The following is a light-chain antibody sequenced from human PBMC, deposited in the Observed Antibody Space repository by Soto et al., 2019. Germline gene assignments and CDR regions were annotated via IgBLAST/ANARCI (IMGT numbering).Light chain of an antibody. CDR1: QTVGNS. Sequence: ETVLTQSPYTLSVSPGDRATLSFMASQTVGNSLAWYQQKPGQAPSLLLHSASTRATGVPVRFSGSGFGTEFTLTISSLQSEDSAIYYCQQYNHWPPINFGPGTRLEIK. CDR2: SAS. CDR3: QQYNHWPPIN. V-gene: IGKV3-15*01. J-gene: IGKJ5*01.